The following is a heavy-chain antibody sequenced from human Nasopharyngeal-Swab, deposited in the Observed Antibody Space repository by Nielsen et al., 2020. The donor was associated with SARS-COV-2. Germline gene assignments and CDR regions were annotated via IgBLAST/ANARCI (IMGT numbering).Heavy chain of an antibody. J-gene: IGHJ6*02. CDR2: IYYSGST. D-gene: IGHD6-19*01. Sequence: WIRQPPGKGLEWIGYIYYSGSTYYNPSLESRVTISVDTSKNQFSLKLSSVTAADTAVYYCARERGSGWYDRVYYGMDVWGQGTTVTVSS. V-gene: IGHV4-31*02. CDR3: ARERGSGWYDRVYYGMDV.